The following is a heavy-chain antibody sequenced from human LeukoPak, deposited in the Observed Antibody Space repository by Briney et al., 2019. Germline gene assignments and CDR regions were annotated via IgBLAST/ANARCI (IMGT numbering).Heavy chain of an antibody. CDR1: GYSFTSYW. D-gene: IGHD3-10*01. V-gene: IGHV5-51*01. CDR2: IYPGDSDT. Sequence: GESLKISCKGSGYSFTSYWIGWVRRMPGKGLEWMGIIYPGDSDTRYSPSFQGQVTISTDKSISTAYLQWSSLKASDTAMYYCASSGVGSGSYYNDAFDIWGQGTMVTVSS. J-gene: IGHJ3*02. CDR3: ASSGVGSGSYYNDAFDI.